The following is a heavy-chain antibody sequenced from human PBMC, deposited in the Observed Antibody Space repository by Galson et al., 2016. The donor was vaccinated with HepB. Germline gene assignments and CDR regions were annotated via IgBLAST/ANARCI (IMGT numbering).Heavy chain of an antibody. Sequence: SLRLSCAASGFSFRNFDMHWVRQAPGKGLEWVSTIDSAGDTYYPGSVKGRFASSRENAKNSLYLQMNSLRAGDTAVYYCARGKYNSGWHLGWKGPNYLDPWGQGTLVTVSS. V-gene: IGHV3-13*01. CDR1: GFSFRNFD. D-gene: IGHD6-19*01. CDR3: ARGKYNSGWHLGWKGPNYLDP. CDR2: IDSAGDT. J-gene: IGHJ5*02.